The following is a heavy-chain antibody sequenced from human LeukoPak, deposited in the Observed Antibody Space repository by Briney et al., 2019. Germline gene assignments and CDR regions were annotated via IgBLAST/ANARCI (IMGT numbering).Heavy chain of an antibody. CDR1: GFTFSSYG. V-gene: IGHV3-30*03. Sequence: PGRSLRLSCAASGFTFSSYGMHWVRQAPGKGLEWVAVISYDGSNKYYADSVRGRFTISRDNSKNTLYLQMNSLRAEDTAVYYCTREPELWGQGTLVTVSS. D-gene: IGHD1-1*01. J-gene: IGHJ4*02. CDR3: TREPEL. CDR2: ISYDGSNK.